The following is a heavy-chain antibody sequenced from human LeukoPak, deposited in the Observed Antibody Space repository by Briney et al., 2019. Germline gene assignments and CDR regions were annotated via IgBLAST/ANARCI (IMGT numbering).Heavy chain of an antibody. J-gene: IGHJ4*02. CDR3: ATPPGYGSSWYRGEMGY. CDR2: FDLEDGET. CDR1: VYTLTELS. V-gene: IGHV1-24*01. Sequence: ASVTVSFKFSVYTLTELSMHWVRQPPGKGLEWMGGFDLEDGETIYAQKFQGRVTMTEDKSTDTAYMELSSLRSEDTAVYYCATPPGYGSSWYRGEMGYWGQGTLVTVSS. D-gene: IGHD6-13*01.